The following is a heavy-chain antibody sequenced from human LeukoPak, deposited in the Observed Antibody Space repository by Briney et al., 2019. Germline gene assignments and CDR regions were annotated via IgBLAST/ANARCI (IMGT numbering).Heavy chain of an antibody. CDR1: GFTFSSYG. D-gene: IGHD3-10*01. Sequence: RSLRLSCAASGFTFSSYGMHWVRQAPGKGLEWVALIWYDGSDKYYADSVKGRFTIPRDNSKNTLHLQMNSLRAEDTAVYYCARGRVVIPEGPDYWGQGTLVTVSS. J-gene: IGHJ4*02. V-gene: IGHV3-33*01. CDR3: ARGRVVIPEGPDY. CDR2: IWYDGSDK.